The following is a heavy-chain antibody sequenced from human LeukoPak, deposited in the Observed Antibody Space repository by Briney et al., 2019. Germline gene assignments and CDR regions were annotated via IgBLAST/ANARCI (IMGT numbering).Heavy chain of an antibody. Sequence: PGGSLRLSCAPSGFTFNSYAMHWVRQAPGKGLEWVAVISYDGSNKYYTDSVKGRFTISRDNSKNTLYLQMNSLRAEDTALYYCARDAVDTANAVWGQGTTVTVSS. CDR2: ISYDGSNK. V-gene: IGHV3-30-3*01. D-gene: IGHD5-18*01. J-gene: IGHJ6*02. CDR1: GFTFNSYA. CDR3: ARDAVDTANAV.